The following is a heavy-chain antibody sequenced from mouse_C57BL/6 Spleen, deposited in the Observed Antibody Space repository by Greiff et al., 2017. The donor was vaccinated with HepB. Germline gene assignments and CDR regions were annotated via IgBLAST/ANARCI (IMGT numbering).Heavy chain of an antibody. D-gene: IGHD1-1*01. V-gene: IGHV5-4*01. CDR3: ARDPLYGSSYSFDY. CDR1: GFTFSSYA. CDR2: ISDGGSYT. J-gene: IGHJ2*01. Sequence: EVMLVESGGGLVKPGGSLKLSCAASGFTFSSYAMSWVRQTPEKRLEWVATISDGGSYTYYPDNVKGRFTISRDNAKNNLYLQMSHLKSEDTAMYYCARDPLYGSSYSFDYWGQGTTLTVSS.